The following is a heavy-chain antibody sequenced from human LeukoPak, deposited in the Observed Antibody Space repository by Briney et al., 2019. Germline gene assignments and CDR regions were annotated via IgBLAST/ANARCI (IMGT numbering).Heavy chain of an antibody. V-gene: IGHV3-21*01. CDR1: GFTFSDHY. J-gene: IGHJ4*02. CDR3: AKGYCSGGYCYPGAGY. CDR2: ISSSSSYI. D-gene: IGHD2-15*01. Sequence: GGSLRLSCAASGFTFSDHYMDWVRQAPGKGLEWVSSISSSSSYIYYADSVKGRFTISRDNAKNSLYLQMNSLRAEDTAVYYCAKGYCSGGYCYPGAGYWGQGALVTVSS.